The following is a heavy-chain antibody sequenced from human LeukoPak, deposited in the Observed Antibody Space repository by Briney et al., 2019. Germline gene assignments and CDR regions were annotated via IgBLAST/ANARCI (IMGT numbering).Heavy chain of an antibody. Sequence: ASVKVSCKASGYTFIGYYMHWVRQAPGQGLEWMGWINPNSGGTNYAQKFQGRVTMTRDRSISTAYMELSRLRSDDTAVYFCARDQDYWYFDVWGRGTLVTVSS. CDR2: INPNSGGT. CDR3: ARDQDYWYFDV. J-gene: IGHJ2*01. CDR1: GYTFIGYY. V-gene: IGHV1-2*02.